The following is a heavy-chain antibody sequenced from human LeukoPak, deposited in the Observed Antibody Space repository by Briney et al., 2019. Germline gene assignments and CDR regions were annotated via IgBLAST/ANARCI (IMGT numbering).Heavy chain of an antibody. CDR3: ARELVARMNWFDP. V-gene: IGHV3-74*01. CDR2: INSDGSST. D-gene: IGHD6-19*01. J-gene: IGHJ5*02. Sequence: GGSLRLSCAASGFTFSSYWMHWVRQAPGKGLVWVSRINSDGSSTTYADSVKGRFTISRDNAKHTVYLQMSSLRAEDTAVYYCARELVARMNWFDPWGQGTLVTVSS. CDR1: GFTFSSYW.